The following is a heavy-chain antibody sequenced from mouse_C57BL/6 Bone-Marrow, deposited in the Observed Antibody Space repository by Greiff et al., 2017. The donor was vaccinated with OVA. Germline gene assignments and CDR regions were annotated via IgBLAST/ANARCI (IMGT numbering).Heavy chain of an antibody. CDR1: GYSFTGYF. CDR3: ARSGYGSSLCYFDV. CDR2: LNPYNGDT. J-gene: IGHJ1*03. Sequence: VQLQQSGPELVKPGDSVKISCKASGYSFTGYFMNWVMQSHGKSLEWIGRLNPYNGDTFYNQKFKGKATLTVDKSSSTAHMELRSLTSEDSAVYYCARSGYGSSLCYFDVWGTGTTVTVSS. V-gene: IGHV1-20*01. D-gene: IGHD1-1*01.